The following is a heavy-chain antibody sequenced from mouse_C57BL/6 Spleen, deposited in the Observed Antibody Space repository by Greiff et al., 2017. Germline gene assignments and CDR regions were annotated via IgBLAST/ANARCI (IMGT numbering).Heavy chain of an antibody. Sequence: QVQLQQPGAELVRPGTSVKLSCTASGYTFTSYWMHWVKQRPGQGLEWIGVIDPSDSYTNYNQKFKGKATLTVDTSSSTAYMQLSSLTSEDSAVYYCARLTTVVFDYWGQGTTLTVSS. J-gene: IGHJ2*01. CDR2: IDPSDSYT. D-gene: IGHD1-1*01. V-gene: IGHV1-59*01. CDR1: GYTFTSYW. CDR3: ARLTTVVFDY.